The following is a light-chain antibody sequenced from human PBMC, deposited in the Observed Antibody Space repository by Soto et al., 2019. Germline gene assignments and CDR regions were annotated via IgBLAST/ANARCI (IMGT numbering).Light chain of an antibody. V-gene: IGKV4-1*01. J-gene: IGKJ4*01. CDR1: ESILYRSNGKEY. CDR2: WAS. CDR3: QQFFTTPLT. Sequence: DIVMTPCPAYLSVSLVERATINCKPSESILYRSNGKEYLAWYQQKPGQPPKLLIYWASARESGVPDRFSGSGSGTDFTLTINSLQAEDVAVYYCQQFFTTPLTFGGGTKVDIK.